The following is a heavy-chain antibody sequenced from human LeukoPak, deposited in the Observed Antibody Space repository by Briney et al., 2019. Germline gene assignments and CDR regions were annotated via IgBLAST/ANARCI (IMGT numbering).Heavy chain of an antibody. V-gene: IGHV1-69*04. CDR1: GGTFSSYA. CDR3: AREPHYDILTGYPEGDY. Sequence: SVKVSCKASGGTFSSYAISWVRQAPGQGLEWMGRIIPILGIANYAQKFQGRVTITADKSTSTAYMELSSLRSEDTAVYYCAREPHYDILTGYPEGDYWGQGTLVTVSS. J-gene: IGHJ4*02. D-gene: IGHD3-9*01. CDR2: IIPILGIA.